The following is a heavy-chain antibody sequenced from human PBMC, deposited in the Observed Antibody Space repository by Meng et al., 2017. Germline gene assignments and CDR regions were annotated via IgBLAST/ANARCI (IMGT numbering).Heavy chain of an antibody. CDR2: ISYDGSNK. CDR1: GFTFSSYA. Sequence: GESLKISCAASGFTFSSYAMHWVRQAPGKGLEWVAVISYDGSNKYYADPVKGRFTISRDNSKNTLYLQMNSLRAEDTAVYYCARDQWYSGSWYGSHYYYYGMDVWGQGTTVTVSS. D-gene: IGHD6-13*01. V-gene: IGHV3-30*01. J-gene: IGHJ6*02. CDR3: ARDQWYSGSWYGSHYYYYGMDV.